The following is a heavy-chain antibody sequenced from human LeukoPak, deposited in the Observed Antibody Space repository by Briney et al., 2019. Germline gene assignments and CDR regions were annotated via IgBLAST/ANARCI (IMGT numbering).Heavy chain of an antibody. J-gene: IGHJ5*02. V-gene: IGHV1-8*01. Sequence: VASVKVSCKASVYTFTSYDINWVRQATGQGLEWMGWMNPNSGNTGYAQKFQGRVTMTRNTSISTAYMELSSLGSEDTAVYYCASHGGMGVIAAAVTWGQGTLVTVSS. CDR1: VYTFTSYD. CDR3: ASHGGMGVIAAAVT. CDR2: MNPNSGNT. D-gene: IGHD6-13*01.